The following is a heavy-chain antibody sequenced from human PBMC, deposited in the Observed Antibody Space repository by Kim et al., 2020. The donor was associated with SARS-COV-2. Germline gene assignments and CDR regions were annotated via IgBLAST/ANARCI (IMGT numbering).Heavy chain of an antibody. V-gene: IGHV3-30*18. CDR1: EFTFRSYG. CDR3: AKEATMRGWFPYYFDY. CDR2: ISYDGSNK. D-gene: IGHD6-19*01. Sequence: GGSLRLSCAASEFTFRSYGMHWVRQAPGKGLEWVAVISYDGSNKYYADSVKGRFTISRDNSKNTLYLQMNSLRAEDTAVYYCAKEATMRGWFPYYFDYWGLGTLVTVSS. J-gene: IGHJ4*02.